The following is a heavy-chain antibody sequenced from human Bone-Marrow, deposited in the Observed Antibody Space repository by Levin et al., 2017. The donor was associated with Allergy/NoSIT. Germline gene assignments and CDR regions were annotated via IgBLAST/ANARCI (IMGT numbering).Heavy chain of an antibody. CDR2: IHPEDSDT. V-gene: IGHV5-51*01. D-gene: IGHD3-3*01. J-gene: IGHJ4*02. CDR3: ARRDYDYWH. CDR1: GYSFPNYW. Sequence: GGSLRLSCKGSGYSFPNYWIGWVRQMPGKGLEWMGSIHPEDSDTRYRPAFQGQVTISADKSISTAYLQWTSLKASDTGIYYCARRDYDYWHWGQGTLVTVSS.